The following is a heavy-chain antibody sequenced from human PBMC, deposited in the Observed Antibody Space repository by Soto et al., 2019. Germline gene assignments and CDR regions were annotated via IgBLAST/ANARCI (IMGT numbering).Heavy chain of an antibody. CDR3: ARSGSGWSLLDY. V-gene: IGHV1-18*04. J-gene: IGHJ4*02. D-gene: IGHD6-19*01. Sequence: GASVKVSCNASGYTLTSYGISWGRQSPVQGREWMGCISAYNGNTSYEQKLQGRVTMTTDTSTSTAYMELRRLRPDATAVYYCARSGSGWSLLDYWRQGTLVTVSS. CDR2: ISAYNGNT. CDR1: GYTLTSYG.